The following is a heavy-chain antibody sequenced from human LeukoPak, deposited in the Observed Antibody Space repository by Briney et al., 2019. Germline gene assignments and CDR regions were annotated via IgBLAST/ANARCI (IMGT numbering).Heavy chain of an antibody. V-gene: IGHV3-9*01. CDR3: AKGGVVVAAKDYYGMDV. CDR2: ISWNSGSI. Sequence: GRSLRLSRAASGFTFDDYAMHSVRQAPGKGLEWVSRISWNSGSIGYADSLKGRFTISRDNAKNSLYLQMNSLRAEDTALYDCAKGGVVVAAKDYYGMDVWGQGTTVTVSS. CDR1: GFTFDDYA. D-gene: IGHD2-15*01. J-gene: IGHJ6*02.